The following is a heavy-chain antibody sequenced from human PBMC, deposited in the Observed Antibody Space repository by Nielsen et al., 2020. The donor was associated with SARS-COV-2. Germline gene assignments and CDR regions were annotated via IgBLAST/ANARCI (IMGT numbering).Heavy chain of an antibody. J-gene: IGHJ4*02. CDR1: GGTFSSYA. V-gene: IGHV1-18*01. Sequence: ASVKVSCKASGGTFSSYAISWVRQAPGQGLEWMGWISAYNGNTNYAQKFQGRVTMTRDTSTSTVYMELSSLRSEDTAVYYCARDSTPDDYYDSSGYYDWGQGTLVTVSS. D-gene: IGHD3-22*01. CDR2: ISAYNGNT. CDR3: ARDSTPDDYYDSSGYYD.